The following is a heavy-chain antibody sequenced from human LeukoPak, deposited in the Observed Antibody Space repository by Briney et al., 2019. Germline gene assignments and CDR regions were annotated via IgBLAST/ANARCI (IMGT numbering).Heavy chain of an antibody. J-gene: IGHJ3*01. D-gene: IGHD5/OR15-5a*01. CDR3: ARPDRS. CDR1: GDSISSTSYY. CDR2: IFYSGNT. Sequence: SETLSLTCTVSGDSISSTSYYWGWIRQPPGKGLEWIGGIFYSGNTYYNPSLKSRVTISVDTSKNQFSLNLRSVTASDTAVYYCARPDRSWGQGTMVTVSS. V-gene: IGHV4-39*01.